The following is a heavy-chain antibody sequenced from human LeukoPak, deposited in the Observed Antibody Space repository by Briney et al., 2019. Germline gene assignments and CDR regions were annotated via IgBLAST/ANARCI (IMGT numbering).Heavy chain of an antibody. D-gene: IGHD3-9*01. CDR3: AGRRNYDILTGYSDY. V-gene: IGHV3-21*01. J-gene: IGHJ4*02. CDR1: GFTFSSYS. CDR2: ISSSSSYI. Sequence: TGGSLRLSCAASGFTFSSYSMNWVRQAPGKGLEWVSSISSSSSYIYYADSVKGRFTISRDNAKNSLYLQMNSLRAEDTAVYYCAGRRNYDILTGYSDYWGQGTLVTVSS.